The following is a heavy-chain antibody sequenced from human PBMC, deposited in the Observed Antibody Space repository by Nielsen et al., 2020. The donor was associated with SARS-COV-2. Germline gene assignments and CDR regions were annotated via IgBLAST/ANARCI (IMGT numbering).Heavy chain of an antibody. CDR3: ATGPPYCTNGVCYINWFAP. Sequence: SVKVSCKASGGTFSSYAISWVRQAPGQGLEWMGGIINIFGKANYAQKFKGRVTITADESTSTAYMELSSLRSEDTAVYYCATGPPYCTNGVCYINWFAPWGQGTLVTVSS. D-gene: IGHD2-8*01. CDR2: IINIFGKA. CDR1: GGTFSSYA. J-gene: IGHJ5*02. V-gene: IGHV1-69*13.